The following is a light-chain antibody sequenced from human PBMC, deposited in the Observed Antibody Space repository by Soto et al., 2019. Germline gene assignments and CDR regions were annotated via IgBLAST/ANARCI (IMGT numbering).Light chain of an antibody. J-gene: IGLJ2*01. CDR3: QVWDNSSDHPV. CDR1: NIGSKS. V-gene: IGLV3-21*04. CDR2: YDT. Sequence: SYVLAQPPSVSVAPGKTARITCGGDNIGSKSVHWYQQRPGQAPVLVIYYDTDRPSGIPERFSASNSGNTATLTISRVEAGDEADYFCQVWDNSSDHPVFGGGTKLTVL.